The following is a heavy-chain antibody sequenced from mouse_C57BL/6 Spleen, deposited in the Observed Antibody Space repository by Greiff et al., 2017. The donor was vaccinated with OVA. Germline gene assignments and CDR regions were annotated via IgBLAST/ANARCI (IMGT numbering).Heavy chain of an antibody. V-gene: IGHV1-64*01. CDR2: IHPNSGST. D-gene: IGHD2-12*01. CDR3: ARGEDSSYAMDY. CDR1: GYTFTSYW. J-gene: IGHJ4*01. Sequence: QVQLQQPGAELVKPGASVKLSCKASGYTFTSYWMHWVKQRPGQGLEWIGMIHPNSGSTNYNEKFKSKATLTVDKSSSTAYMQLSSLTSEDSAVYYCARGEDSSYAMDYWGQGTSVTVSS.